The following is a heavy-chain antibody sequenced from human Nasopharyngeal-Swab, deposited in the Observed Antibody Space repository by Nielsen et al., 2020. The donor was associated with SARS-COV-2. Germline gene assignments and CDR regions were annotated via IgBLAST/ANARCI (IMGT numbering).Heavy chain of an antibody. CDR2: ISYDGSNK. V-gene: IGHV3-30-3*01. Sequence: GESLKTSCAASGFTFSSYAMHWVRQAPGKGLEWVAVISYDGSNKYYADSVKGRFTISRDNSKNTLYLQMNSLRAEDTAVYYCARDWPPSSSSIGNWFDPWGQGTLVTVSS. CDR3: ARDWPPSSSSIGNWFDP. CDR1: GFTFSSYA. J-gene: IGHJ5*02. D-gene: IGHD6-13*01.